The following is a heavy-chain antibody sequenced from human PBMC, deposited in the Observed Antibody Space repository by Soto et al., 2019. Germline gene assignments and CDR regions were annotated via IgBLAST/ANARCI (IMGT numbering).Heavy chain of an antibody. Sequence: EVQLVETGGGLIQPGGSLRLSCAASGFTVSSNYMSWVRQAPGKGLEWVSVIYSGGSTYYADSVKGRFTISRDNSKNTLYLQMNSLRAEDTAVYYCATRSTPEHDYGDYTALLSRYYYGMDVWGQGTTVTVSS. CDR1: GFTVSSNY. D-gene: IGHD4-17*01. CDR3: ATRSTPEHDYGDYTALLSRYYYGMDV. J-gene: IGHJ6*02. CDR2: IYSGGST. V-gene: IGHV3-53*02.